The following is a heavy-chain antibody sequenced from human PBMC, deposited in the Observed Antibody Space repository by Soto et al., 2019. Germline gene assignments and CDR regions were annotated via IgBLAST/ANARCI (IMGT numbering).Heavy chain of an antibody. CDR3: AREVLDRDIRSFDY. Sequence: GGSLRLSCAVSGFTFSSYAMHWVRQAPGKGLEWVAVISYDGSNKYYADSVKGRFTISRDHSKNRLYLQMNSLRAEDTAVYYCAREVLDRDIRSFDYWGQGTLVTVSS. CDR1: GFTFSSYA. D-gene: IGHD3-3*01. CDR2: ISYDGSNK. J-gene: IGHJ4*02. V-gene: IGHV3-30-3*01.